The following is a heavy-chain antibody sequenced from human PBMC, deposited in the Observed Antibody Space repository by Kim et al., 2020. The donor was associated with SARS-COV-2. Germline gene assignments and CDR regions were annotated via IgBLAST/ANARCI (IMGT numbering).Heavy chain of an antibody. CDR3: TGVLDFDY. CDR2: INSDGSST. J-gene: IGHJ4*02. Sequence: GGSLRLSCAASGFTFSAYRMHWVRQAPGKGLVWVSNINSDGSSTTYADSVRGRFTISRDNAKNTLYLQMNSLRAEDTAVYYCTGVLDFDYWGQGTQVTVSS. V-gene: IGHV3-74*01. D-gene: IGHD7-27*01. CDR1: GFTFSAYR.